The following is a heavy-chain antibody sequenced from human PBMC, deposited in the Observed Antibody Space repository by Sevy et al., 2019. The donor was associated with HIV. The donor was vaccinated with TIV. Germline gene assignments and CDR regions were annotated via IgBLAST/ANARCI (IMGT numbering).Heavy chain of an antibody. CDR2: ISGSGGST. CDR1: GFTFSSYA. V-gene: IGHV3-23*01. CDR3: ANLPVTTEFGY. D-gene: IGHD4-17*01. J-gene: IGHJ4*02. Sequence: GGSLRLSCAASGFTFSSYAMIWVRQAPGKGLEWVSAISGSGGSTYYADSVKGRFTISRDNSKNTLYLQMNSLRAEDTAVYYCANLPVTTEFGYWGQGTLVTVSS.